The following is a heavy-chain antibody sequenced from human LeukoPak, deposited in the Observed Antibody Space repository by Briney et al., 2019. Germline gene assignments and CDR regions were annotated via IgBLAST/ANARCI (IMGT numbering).Heavy chain of an antibody. J-gene: IGHJ4*02. CDR3: ARGLAAAGTSYFDY. CDR1: GDSVSSNSAA. V-gene: IGHV6-1*01. Sequence: SQTLSLTCAISGDSVSSNSAAWHWIRQSPSRGLEWLGRTYYRSKWYNDYAVSVKSRITINPDTSKNQFSLKLSSVTAADTAVYYCARGLAAAGTSYFDYWGQGTLVTVSS. CDR2: TYYRSKWYN. D-gene: IGHD6-13*01.